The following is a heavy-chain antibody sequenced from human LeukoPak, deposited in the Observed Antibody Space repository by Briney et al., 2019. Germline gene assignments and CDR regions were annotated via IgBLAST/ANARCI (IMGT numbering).Heavy chain of an antibody. V-gene: IGHV3-48*01. CDR2: ISSSSSTI. Sequence: PGGSLRLSCAASGFTFSTYSMNWVRQAPGKGLEWVSYISSSSSTIYYADSVKGRFTISRDNAKNSLYLQMNSLRAEDTAVYYCARVSAGDHYSGSYYNYYYYYYMDVWGKGTTVTISS. D-gene: IGHD1-26*01. CDR1: GFTFSTYS. J-gene: IGHJ6*03. CDR3: ARVSAGDHYSGSYYNYYYYYYMDV.